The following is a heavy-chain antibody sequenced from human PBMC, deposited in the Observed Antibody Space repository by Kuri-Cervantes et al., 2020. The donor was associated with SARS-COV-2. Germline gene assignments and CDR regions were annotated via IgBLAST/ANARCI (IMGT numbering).Heavy chain of an antibody. J-gene: IGHJ4*02. CDR1: GGSISSYY. CDR3: ARAGYYFDY. V-gene: IGHV4-59*01. Sequence: SETLSLTCTVSGGSISSYYWSWIRQPPGKGLEWIGYIYYSGSTNYNPSLKSRVTISVDTSKSQFSLKLSSVTAADTAVYYCARAGYYFDYWGQGTLVTVSS. CDR2: IYYSGST.